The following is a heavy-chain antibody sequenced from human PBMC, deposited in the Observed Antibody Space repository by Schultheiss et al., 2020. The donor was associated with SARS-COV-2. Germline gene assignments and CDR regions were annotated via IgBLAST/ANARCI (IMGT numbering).Heavy chain of an antibody. CDR3: AREGGLRSIDY. Sequence: GGSLRLSCAASGFTFDDYGMSWVRQAPGKGLEWVANIKQDGSEKYYADSVKGRFTISRDNSKNTLYLQMNSLRAEDTAVYYCAREGGLRSIDYWGQGTLVTVSS. D-gene: IGHD3/OR15-3a*01. CDR2: IKQDGSEK. J-gene: IGHJ4*02. CDR1: GFTFDDYG. V-gene: IGHV3-7*01.